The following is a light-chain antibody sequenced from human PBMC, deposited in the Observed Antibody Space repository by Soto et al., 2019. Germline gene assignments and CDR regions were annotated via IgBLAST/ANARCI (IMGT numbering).Light chain of an antibody. CDR3: QQYDNSPIT. CDR1: HSVTTH. Sequence: EIVLTQSPDTLSLSPGERATLSCWASHSVTTHLAWFQQRPGQTPRLLIYDASSRATGIPDRFSGTGSETDFTLTISRLEPEDFAVYYCQQYDNSPITFGQGTRLEIK. V-gene: IGKV3-20*01. CDR2: DAS. J-gene: IGKJ5*01.